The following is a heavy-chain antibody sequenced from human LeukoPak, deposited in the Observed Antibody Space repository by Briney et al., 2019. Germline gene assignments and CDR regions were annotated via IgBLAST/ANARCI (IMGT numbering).Heavy chain of an antibody. CDR1: GFTSSSYW. D-gene: IGHD6-13*01. J-gene: IGHJ4*02. V-gene: IGHV3-74*01. CDR3: ARGDQGSSWNVY. CDR2: INTDGSST. Sequence: PGGSLRLSCAASGFTSSSYWMHWVRQAPGKGLVWVSRINTDGSSTTYADSVKGRFTISRDNAENTLYLQMSSLRAEDTAVYYCARGDQGSSWNVYWGQGTLVTVSS.